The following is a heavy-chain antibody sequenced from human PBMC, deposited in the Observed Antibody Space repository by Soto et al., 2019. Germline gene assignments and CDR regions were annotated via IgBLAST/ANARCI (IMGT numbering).Heavy chain of an antibody. CDR3: ARDDVLCDSGRCYGVPFDV. J-gene: IGHJ6*03. Sequence: EVHLVESGGGLVQPGGSLRLSCAASGFTVSSKYMSWVRHAPGKGLEWVSLIQSGGPTYYADSVKGRFTISRETSENTPHLQMDSLGAKAPAAYYSARDDVLCDSGRCYGVPFDVWGTGTTVTVSS. CDR1: GFTVSSKY. V-gene: IGHV3-66*01. D-gene: IGHD2-15*01. CDR2: IQSGGPT.